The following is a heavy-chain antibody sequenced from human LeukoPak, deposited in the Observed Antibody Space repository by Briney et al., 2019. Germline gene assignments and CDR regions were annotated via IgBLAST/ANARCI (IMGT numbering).Heavy chain of an antibody. CDR3: ARVSVRLPDAFDI. J-gene: IGHJ3*02. V-gene: IGHV1-2*02. CDR1: GYTFTGYY. D-gene: IGHD6-19*01. CDR2: INPNSGGT. Sequence: GASVKVSCKSSGYTFTGYYMHWVRQAPGQGLEWMGWINPNSGGTNYAQKFQGRVTTTRDTSISTAYMELSRLRSDDTAVYYCARVSVRLPDAFDIWGQGTMVTVSS.